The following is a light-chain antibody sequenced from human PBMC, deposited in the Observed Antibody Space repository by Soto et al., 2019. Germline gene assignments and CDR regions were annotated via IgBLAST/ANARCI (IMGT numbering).Light chain of an antibody. CDR3: QQRSNWPPIT. J-gene: IGKJ5*01. CDR1: QSISNY. CDR2: DAS. Sequence: EIVLTQSPDTLSLATGERATLSCRASQSISNYLAWYQQKPGQAPRLLIYDASNRATGIPARFSGSGSGTDFTLTISSLEPEDFAVYYCQQRSNWPPITFGQGTRLEIK. V-gene: IGKV3-11*01.